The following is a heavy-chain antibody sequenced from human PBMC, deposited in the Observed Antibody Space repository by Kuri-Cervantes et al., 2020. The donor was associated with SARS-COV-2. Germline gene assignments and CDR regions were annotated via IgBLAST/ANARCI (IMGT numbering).Heavy chain of an antibody. CDR2: ISAYNGNT. Sequence: AAVKVSCNASGYAFTSYGISWVRQAPGQGLEWMGWISAYNGNTNYAQKLQGRVTMTTDTSTSTAYMELRSLRSDDTAVYYCARERGTSYYYYYMDVWGKGTTVTVSS. CDR3: ARERGTSYYYYYMDV. CDR1: GYAFTSYG. V-gene: IGHV1-18*01. J-gene: IGHJ6*03. D-gene: IGHD1-7*01.